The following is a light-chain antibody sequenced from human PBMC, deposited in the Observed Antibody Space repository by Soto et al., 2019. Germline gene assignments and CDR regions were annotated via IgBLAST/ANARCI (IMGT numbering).Light chain of an antibody. CDR3: SSYTSSTSYV. CDR1: SSDVGGYDY. CDR2: DVT. V-gene: IGLV2-14*01. Sequence: QSVLTQPASVSGSPGQSITISCTGTSSDVGGYDYVSWYQQHPGKAPKLMIYDVTNRPSGVSNRFSGSKSGNTASLTISGLQAEDEASYYCSSYTSSTSYVFGTGTKVPS. J-gene: IGLJ1*01.